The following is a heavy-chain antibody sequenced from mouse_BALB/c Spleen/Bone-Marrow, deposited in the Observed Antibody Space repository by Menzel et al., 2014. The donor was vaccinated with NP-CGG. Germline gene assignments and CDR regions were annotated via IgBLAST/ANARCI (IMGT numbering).Heavy chain of an antibody. V-gene: IGHV1-20*02. CDR2: INPYNGDT. CDR3: ARGGNYQARFAY. D-gene: IGHD2-1*01. CDR1: GYSFTGYF. J-gene: IGHJ3*01. Sequence: EVNLVESGPELVKPGASVKISCKASGYSFTGYFMNWVMQSHGKSLEWIGRINPYNGDTFYNQKFKGKATLTVDKSSSTAHMELRSLASEDPAVYYCARGGNYQARFAYWGQGTLVTVSA.